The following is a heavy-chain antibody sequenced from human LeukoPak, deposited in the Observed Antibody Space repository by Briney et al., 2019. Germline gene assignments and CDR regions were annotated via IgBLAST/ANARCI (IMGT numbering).Heavy chain of an antibody. Sequence: SETLSLTCAVYGGSFSGYYWSWIRQPPGKGLEWIREINHSGSTNYNPSLKSRVTISVDTSKNQFSLKLSSVTAADTAVYYCARGMTGYCSSTSRYSAYYYYMDVWGKGTTVTVSS. J-gene: IGHJ6*03. CDR2: INHSGST. V-gene: IGHV4-34*01. D-gene: IGHD2-2*02. CDR1: GGSFSGYY. CDR3: ARGMTGYCSSTSRYSAYYYYMDV.